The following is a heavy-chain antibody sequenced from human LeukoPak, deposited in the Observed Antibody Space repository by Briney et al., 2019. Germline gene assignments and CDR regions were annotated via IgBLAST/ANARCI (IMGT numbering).Heavy chain of an antibody. V-gene: IGHV1-69*13. CDR3: ARDFSIAAAGILFDY. J-gene: IGHJ4*02. CDR1: GGTFISYA. Sequence: GASVKVSCKASGGTFISYAISWVRQAPGQGLEWMGGIIPIFGTANYTQKFQGRVTITADESTSTAYMELSSLRSEDTAVYYCARDFSIAAAGILFDYWGQGTLVTVSS. D-gene: IGHD6-13*01. CDR2: IIPIFGTA.